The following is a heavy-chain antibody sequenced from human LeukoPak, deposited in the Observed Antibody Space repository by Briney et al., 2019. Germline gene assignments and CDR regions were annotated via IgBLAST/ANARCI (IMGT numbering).Heavy chain of an antibody. D-gene: IGHD5-18*01. CDR1: GGSISSYY. V-gene: IGHV4-59*01. CDR2: ISSSGST. CDR3: ARAPERWYSYGSYTYYYMDV. Sequence: SETLSLTCTVSGGSISSYYWNWTRQPPGKGLKWIGSISSSGSTKYNPSLESRVTISVDTSKNQISLKLSSVTAADTTVYYCARAPERWYSYGSYTYYYMDVWGRGTTVTVSS. J-gene: IGHJ6*03.